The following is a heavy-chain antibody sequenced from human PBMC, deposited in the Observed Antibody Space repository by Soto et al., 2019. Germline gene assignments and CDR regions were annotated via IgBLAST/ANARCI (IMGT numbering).Heavy chain of an antibody. CDR1: GFIFSDYL. Sequence: QTGGSLRLSCEVSGFIFSDYLMSWVRQAPGKGLEWVANIGHDGRERNYVGSVMGRFSISRDNAKSSVYLQMTSVRVGDTAVYYCTRDEGKSHVNYRFDYWGQGTQVTVSS. J-gene: IGHJ4*02. V-gene: IGHV3-7*03. CDR3: TRDEGKSHVNYRFDY. CDR2: IGHDGRER. D-gene: IGHD3-16*02.